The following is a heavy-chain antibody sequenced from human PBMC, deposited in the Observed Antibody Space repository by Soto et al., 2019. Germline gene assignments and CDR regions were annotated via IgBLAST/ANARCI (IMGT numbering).Heavy chain of an antibody. CDR3: ARGRRPWIQLWLLDY. Sequence: SVKVSFKASGGTFISYSISWVRQAPGQGLEWMGGIIPIFGTANYAQKFQGRVTITADESTSTAYMELSSLRSEGTAVYYCARGRRPWIQLWLLDYWGQGTLVTVSS. D-gene: IGHD5-18*01. CDR1: GGTFISYS. J-gene: IGHJ4*02. V-gene: IGHV1-69*01. CDR2: IIPIFGTA.